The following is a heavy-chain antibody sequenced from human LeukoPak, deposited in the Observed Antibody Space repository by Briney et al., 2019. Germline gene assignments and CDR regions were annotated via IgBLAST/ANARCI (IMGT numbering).Heavy chain of an antibody. CDR1: GYTFTSYG. CDR3: ARVTQTDYDFDY. J-gene: IGHJ4*02. CDR2: ISAYNGNT. V-gene: IGHV1-18*01. D-gene: IGHD4-17*01. Sequence: GASVKVSCKASGYTFTSYGISWVRQAPGQGLEWMGWISAYNGNTDYAKKLQGRVTMTTDTSTSTAYMELRSLRSDDTAVYYCARVTQTDYDFDYWGQGTLVTVSS.